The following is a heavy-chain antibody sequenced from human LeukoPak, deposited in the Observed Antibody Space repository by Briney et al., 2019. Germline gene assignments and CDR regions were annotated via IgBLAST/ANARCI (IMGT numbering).Heavy chain of an antibody. V-gene: IGHV4-39*07. CDR3: ARYDSSGFYQYYFDY. D-gene: IGHD3-22*01. Sequence: SETLSLTCSVSGGSISSRSCYWGWIRQPPGKGLEWIGGIYYSGSTYYNPSLKSRVTISVDTSKNQFSLKLTSVTAADTAVYYCARYDSSGFYQYYFDYWGLGTLVTVSS. CDR2: IYYSGST. J-gene: IGHJ4*02. CDR1: GGSISSRSCY.